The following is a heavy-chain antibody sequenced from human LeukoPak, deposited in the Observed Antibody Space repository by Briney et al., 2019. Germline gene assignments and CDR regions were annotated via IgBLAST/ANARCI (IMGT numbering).Heavy chain of an antibody. D-gene: IGHD5-24*01. CDR2: IKTDGTKQ. CDR1: GFTFSNYW. CDR3: ARDGIDGFIDY. V-gene: IGHV3-7*01. Sequence: GGSLRLSCAASGFTFSNYWLSWVRHAPGRGLEWVANIKTDGTKQYYVDSVKGRFTISRDNAKNSLYLQMNSLRAEDTGVYYCARDGIDGFIDYWGQGTLVTVSS. J-gene: IGHJ4*02.